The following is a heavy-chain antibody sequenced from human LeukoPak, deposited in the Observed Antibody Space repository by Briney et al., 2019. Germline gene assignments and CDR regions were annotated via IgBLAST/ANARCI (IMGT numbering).Heavy chain of an antibody. V-gene: IGHV3-49*04. CDR1: GFTFGDYA. Sequence: GGSLRLSCTASGFTFGDYARSWVRQAPGKGLEWVGFIRSKAYGGTTEYAASVKGRFTISRDDSKSIAYLQMNSLKTEDTAVYYCTRDKLVWGVHAFDIWGQGTMVTVSS. D-gene: IGHD3-16*01. J-gene: IGHJ3*02. CDR3: TRDKLVWGVHAFDI. CDR2: IRSKAYGGTT.